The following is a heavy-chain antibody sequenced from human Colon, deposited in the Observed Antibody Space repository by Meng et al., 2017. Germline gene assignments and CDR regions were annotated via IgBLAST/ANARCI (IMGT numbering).Heavy chain of an antibody. Sequence: EVQLLESGGGLVQPGGSLRLSCASSGFTFSNYAMTWVRQAPGKGLEWVSAVSTGGGGTYYADSVKGRFAISRDNSKNTLYLQMNSLRVEDTALYYCAKDKANYYPNWFHPWGQGTLVTVSS. CDR1: GFTFSNYA. J-gene: IGHJ5*02. CDR2: VSTGGGGT. V-gene: IGHV3-23*01. D-gene: IGHD3-22*01. CDR3: AKDKANYYPNWFHP.